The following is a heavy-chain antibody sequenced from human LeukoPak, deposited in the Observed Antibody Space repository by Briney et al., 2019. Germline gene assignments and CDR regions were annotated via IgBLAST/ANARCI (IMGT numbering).Heavy chain of an antibody. D-gene: IGHD7-27*01. Sequence: GGSLRLSCAASGFTFRNYAMSWVRQAPGKGLEWVSDISGSGDITDYADSVKGRFAISRDNSKNTLYLQMNSLRGEDTAVYYCAKDPELGFWGQGTLVSVSS. CDR2: ISGSGDIT. CDR3: AKDPELGF. J-gene: IGHJ4*02. V-gene: IGHV3-23*01. CDR1: GFTFRNYA.